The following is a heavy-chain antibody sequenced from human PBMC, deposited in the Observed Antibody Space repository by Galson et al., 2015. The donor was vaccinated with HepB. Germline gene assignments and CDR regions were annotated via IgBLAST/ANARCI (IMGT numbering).Heavy chain of an antibody. J-gene: IGHJ3*02. CDR2: IYPDDSDT. CDR3: ARPLGDDPYEIYAFDI. D-gene: IGHD3-16*01. Sequence: QSGAEVKKPGESLKISCKGSGHSFTGYWIAWVRPMPGKGLEWMGIIYPDDSDTRYNPSFQGQVTISADKSITTAYLQWNSLKASDTAMYYCARPLGDDPYEIYAFDIWGQGTSVTVSS. CDR1: GHSFTGYW. V-gene: IGHV5-51*01.